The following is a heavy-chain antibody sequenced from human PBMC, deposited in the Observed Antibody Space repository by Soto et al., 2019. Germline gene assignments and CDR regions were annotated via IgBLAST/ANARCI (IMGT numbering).Heavy chain of an antibody. CDR1: GCIFPRFA. V-gene: IGHV1-3*01. CDR3: ARGNTAPADY. CDR2: IKAGNGNT. J-gene: IGHJ4*02. Sequence: QVQLVQSGAEVKKPGASVKVSFKTSGCIFPRFALHWGRKAPGQRPRWVGCIKAGNGNTKHAQNFVDRVTYPRDTSASTVYMELTSRMSDDKALYYCARGNTAPADYWGQGTLVTVSS.